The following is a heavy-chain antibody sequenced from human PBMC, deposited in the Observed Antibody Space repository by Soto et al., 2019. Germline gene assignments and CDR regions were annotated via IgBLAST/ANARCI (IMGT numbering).Heavy chain of an antibody. V-gene: IGHV4-59*08. CDR2: IYYSGTT. CDR1: GGSISSYY. J-gene: IGHJ4*02. CDR3: ARRYSSAFDY. D-gene: IGHD6-19*01. Sequence: QMQLQESGPGLVKPSETLSLTCTVSGGSISSYYWSWIRQPPGKGLEWIGYIYYSGTTNYNPSLESRVTRSVDTSKIQFSLKLSSVTAADTAVYYCARRYSSAFDYWGQGTLVTVSS.